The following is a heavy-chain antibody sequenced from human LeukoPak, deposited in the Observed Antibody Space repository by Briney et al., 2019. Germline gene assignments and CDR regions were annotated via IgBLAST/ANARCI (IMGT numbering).Heavy chain of an antibody. D-gene: IGHD6-13*01. CDR2: INGSGGST. V-gene: IGHV3-23*01. CDR3: AKDKGPLVQPPFDY. Sequence: GGSLRLSCAASGFTFSSYAMSWVRQAPGKGLEWVSAINGSGGSTYYADSVKGRFTISRDNSKNTLYLQMNSLRAEDTAVYYCAKDKGPLVQPPFDYWGQGTLVTVSS. CDR1: GFTFSSYA. J-gene: IGHJ4*02.